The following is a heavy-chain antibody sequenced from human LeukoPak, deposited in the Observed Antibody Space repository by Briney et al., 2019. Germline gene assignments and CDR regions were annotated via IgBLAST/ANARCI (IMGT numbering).Heavy chain of an antibody. Sequence: QPGGSLRLSCPDSGFTFSSYAMSWVRQAPGKGLEWVSAISGSGGSTYYADSVKGRFTISRDNSKNTLYLQMNSLRAEDTAVYYCAEDIALVPAATLDYWGQGTLVTVSS. D-gene: IGHD2-2*01. J-gene: IGHJ4*02. CDR2: ISGSGGST. V-gene: IGHV3-23*01. CDR1: GFTFSSYA. CDR3: AEDIALVPAATLDY.